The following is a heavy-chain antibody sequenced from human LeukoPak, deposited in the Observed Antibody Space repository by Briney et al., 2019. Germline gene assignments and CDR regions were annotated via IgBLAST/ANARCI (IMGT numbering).Heavy chain of an antibody. J-gene: IGHJ6*03. Sequence: SETLSLTCTVSGGSISSYYWSWIRQPPGKGLEWIGYIYYSGSTNYNPSLKSRVTISVDTSKNQFSLKLSSVTAADTAVYYCARVRTDGSGSYYYYYYYMDVWGKGTTVTVSS. V-gene: IGHV4-59*01. CDR2: IYYSGST. D-gene: IGHD3-10*01. CDR1: GGSISSYY. CDR3: ARVRTDGSGSYYYYYYYMDV.